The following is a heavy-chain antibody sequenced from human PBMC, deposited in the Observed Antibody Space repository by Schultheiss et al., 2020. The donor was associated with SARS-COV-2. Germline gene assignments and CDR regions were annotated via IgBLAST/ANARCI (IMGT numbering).Heavy chain of an antibody. CDR1: GGSISSDTYY. Sequence: SQTLSLTCVVSGGSISSDTYYWSWIRQPPGKGLEWIGYVYFSGSTYYNPSLRSRVTMSLDAAQNHFSLKLTSVTAADTAVYYCARGAGRQVLLEYHYYGMGVWGRGALVTVSS. CDR2: VYFSGST. D-gene: IGHD1-1*01. CDR3: ARGAGRQVLLEYHYYGMGV. V-gene: IGHV4-30-4*01. J-gene: IGHJ6*02.